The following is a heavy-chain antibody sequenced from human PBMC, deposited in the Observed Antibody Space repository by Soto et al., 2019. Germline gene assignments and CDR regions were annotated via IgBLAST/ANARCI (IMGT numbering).Heavy chain of an antibody. D-gene: IGHD3-22*01. CDR2: IIPIFGTA. CDR3: ARSPHYYDSSGYDY. CDR1: GGTFSSYA. J-gene: IGHJ4*02. V-gene: IGHV1-69*13. Sequence: SVKVSCNASGGTFSSYAISWVRQAPGQGLEWMGGIIPIFGTANYAQKFQGRVTITADESTSTAYMELSSLRSEDTAVYYCARSPHYYDSSGYDYWGQGTLVTVSS.